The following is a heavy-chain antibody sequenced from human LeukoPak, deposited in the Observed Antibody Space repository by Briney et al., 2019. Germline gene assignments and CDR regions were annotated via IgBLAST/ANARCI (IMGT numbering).Heavy chain of an antibody. CDR1: GYTFTGYY. D-gene: IGHD2-2*02. CDR3: ARDGCSSTSCYTLFDY. Sequence: ASVKVSCTASGYTFTGYYMHWVRQAPGQGLEWMGWINPNSGVTNYAQKFQGRVTMTRDTSISTAYMELSRLRSDDTAVYYCARDGCSSTSCYTLFDYWGQGTLVTVSS. V-gene: IGHV1-2*02. CDR2: INPNSGVT. J-gene: IGHJ4*02.